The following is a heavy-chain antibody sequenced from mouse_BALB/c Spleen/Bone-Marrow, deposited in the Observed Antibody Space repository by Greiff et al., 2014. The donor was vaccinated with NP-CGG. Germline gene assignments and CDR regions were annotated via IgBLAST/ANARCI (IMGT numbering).Heavy chain of an antibody. V-gene: IGHV1S41*01. CDR3: ARSYYGRAMDY. CDR2: IAPGSGST. D-gene: IGHD1-1*01. CDR1: GYTFTSYW. J-gene: IGHJ4*01. Sequence: DLVKPGASVKLSCKASGYTFTSYWINWIKQRHGQGLEWIGRIAPGSGSTYYDEMFKGKATLTVDTSSSTAYIQLSSLSSEDSAVYFCARSYYGRAMDYWGQGTSVTVSS.